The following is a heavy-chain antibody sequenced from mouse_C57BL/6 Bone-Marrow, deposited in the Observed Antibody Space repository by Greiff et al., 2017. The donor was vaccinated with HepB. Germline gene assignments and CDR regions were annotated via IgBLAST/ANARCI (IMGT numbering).Heavy chain of an antibody. CDR3: ARCHNYIYAMDY. CDR1: GYTFTSYW. Sequence: VKLQQPGAELVRPGSSVKLSCKASGYTFTSYWMHWVKQRPIQGLEWIGNIDPSDSETHYNQKFKDKATLTVDKSSSTAYMQLSSLTSEDSAVYYCARCHNYIYAMDYWGQGTSVTVSS. CDR2: IDPSDSET. V-gene: IGHV1-52*01. D-gene: IGHD1-3*01. J-gene: IGHJ4*01.